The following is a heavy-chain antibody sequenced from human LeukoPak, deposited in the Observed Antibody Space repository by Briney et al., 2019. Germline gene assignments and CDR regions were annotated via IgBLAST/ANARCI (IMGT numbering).Heavy chain of an antibody. CDR3: VRGLYGSFDY. Sequence: GGSLRLSCAASGFTFSSHWMYWVRHAPGKGLVWVSRINSDGSSTSYADSVKGRFTISRDNAKNTLYLQMTSLRAEDTAVYYCVRGLYGSFDYWGQGTLVTVSS. CDR1: GFTFSSHW. J-gene: IGHJ4*02. D-gene: IGHD3-10*01. V-gene: IGHV3-74*01. CDR2: INSDGSST.